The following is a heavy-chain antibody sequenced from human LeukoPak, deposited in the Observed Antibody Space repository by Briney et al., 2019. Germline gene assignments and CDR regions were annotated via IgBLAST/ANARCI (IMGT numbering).Heavy chain of an antibody. CDR2: IRGDAGSI. CDR3: AKSMPGGSQGVDH. V-gene: IGHV3-23*01. CDR1: GFTFSSYA. D-gene: IGHD2-8*02. Sequence: GGSLRLSCAASGFTFSSYAMSWVRQAPGKGLEWVSAIRGDAGSIYNADSAKGRFTISRDNSKNTLYLQMNSLRADDTAVYYCAKSMPGGSQGVDHWGQGTLVTVSS. J-gene: IGHJ5*02.